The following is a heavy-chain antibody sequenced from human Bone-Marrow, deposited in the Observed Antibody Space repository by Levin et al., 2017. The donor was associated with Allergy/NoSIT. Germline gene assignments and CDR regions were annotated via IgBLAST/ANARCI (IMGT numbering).Heavy chain of an antibody. CDR3: AKSTASITIFGVVRYYYGMDV. CDR1: GFTFSSYA. V-gene: IGHV3-23*01. J-gene: IGHJ6*02. CDR2: ISGSGGST. D-gene: IGHD3-3*01. Sequence: GESLKISCAASGFTFSSYAMSWVRQAPGKGLEWVSAISGSGGSTYYADSVKGRFTISRDNSKNTLYLQMNSLRAEDTAVYYCAKSTASITIFGVVRYYYGMDVWGQGTTVTVSS.